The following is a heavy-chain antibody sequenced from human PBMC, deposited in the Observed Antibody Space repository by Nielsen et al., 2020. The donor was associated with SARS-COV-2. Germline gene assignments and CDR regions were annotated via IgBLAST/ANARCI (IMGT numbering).Heavy chain of an antibody. Sequence: GESLKISCAASGFTFSSSWMHWVRQAPGKGLVWVSRIGSDESITNYVDSVKGGFTISRDNAKNTLYLQMNSLRAEDTAVYYCAREMGGSSRHFDYWGQGTLVTVSS. V-gene: IGHV3-74*01. J-gene: IGHJ4*02. CDR2: IGSDESIT. CDR1: GFTFSSSW. D-gene: IGHD6-13*01. CDR3: AREMGGSSRHFDY.